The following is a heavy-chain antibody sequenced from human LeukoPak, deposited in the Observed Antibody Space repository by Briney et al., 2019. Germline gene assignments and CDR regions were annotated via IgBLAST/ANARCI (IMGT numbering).Heavy chain of an antibody. CDR1: GGTFSSYA. Sequence: ASVKVSCKASGGTFSSYAITWVRQAPGQGLEWLGWISAYNGNIDYAQKLRGRVTLTTDTSTSTAYMGVRSLRSDDTAVYYCASMSGYYPSYYFDYWGQGTLVTVSS. CDR2: ISAYNGNI. D-gene: IGHD3-3*01. J-gene: IGHJ4*02. V-gene: IGHV1-18*01. CDR3: ASMSGYYPSYYFDY.